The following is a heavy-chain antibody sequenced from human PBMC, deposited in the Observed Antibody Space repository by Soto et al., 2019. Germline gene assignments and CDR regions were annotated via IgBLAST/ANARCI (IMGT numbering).Heavy chain of an antibody. Sequence: QITLKESGPTLVKPTQTLTLTCTFSGLSLSTSGVGVGWIRQPPGKSLEWLALIYWEDDKWYSPSLKSRLTXTXDXXNIQLALTMTNMHPVDTATYYCAHRPVPYQYYFDYWGQGTLVTVSS. J-gene: IGHJ4*01. CDR1: GLSLSTSGVG. CDR2: IYWEDDK. V-gene: IGHV2-5*02. D-gene: IGHD2-2*01. CDR3: AHRPVPYQYYFDY.